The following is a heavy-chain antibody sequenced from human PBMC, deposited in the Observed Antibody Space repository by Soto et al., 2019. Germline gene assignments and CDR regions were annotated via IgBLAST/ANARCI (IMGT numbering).Heavy chain of an antibody. Sequence: QVQLVESGGGVVQPGRSLRLSCAASGFTFPRFGMHWVLQAPGKGLEWGALITYEGSQIYYADAVKGRFTISRDNGDNTLSLQMDNLRTEDTATYFCAKGRGEMNWANYYGLDVWGQGTTVTVSS. J-gene: IGHJ6*02. CDR1: GFTFPRFG. V-gene: IGHV3-30*18. D-gene: IGHD7-27*01. CDR3: AKGRGEMNWANYYGLDV. CDR2: ITYEGSQI.